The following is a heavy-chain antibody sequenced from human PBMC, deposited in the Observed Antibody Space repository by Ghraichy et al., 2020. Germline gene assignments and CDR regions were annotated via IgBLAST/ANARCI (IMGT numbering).Heavy chain of an antibody. CDR3: AYICNMITSLDSYYMDV. Sequence: SVKVSCKASGGTFSSYAISWVRQAPGQGLEWMGGIIPIFGTANYAQKFQGRVTITADESTSTADMELSSLRSEDTALYSCAYICNMITSLDSYYMDVWGKGTTVTVSS. J-gene: IGHJ6*03. V-gene: IGHV1-69*13. CDR2: IIPIFGTA. D-gene: IGHD3-16*01. CDR1: GGTFSSYA.